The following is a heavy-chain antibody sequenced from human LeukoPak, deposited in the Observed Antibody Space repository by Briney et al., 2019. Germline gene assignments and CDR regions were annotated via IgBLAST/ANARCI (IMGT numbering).Heavy chain of an antibody. CDR3: ARGAPKTAAGSKYYFDY. Sequence: PSETLSLTCTVSGGSISSYYWSWIRQPPGKGLEWIGYVYYSGSTNYNPSLKSRVTISVDTSKNQFSLKLSSVTAADTAVYYCARGAPKTAAGSKYYFDYWGQGTLVTVSS. D-gene: IGHD6-13*01. CDR1: GGSISSYY. V-gene: IGHV4-59*01. CDR2: VYYSGST. J-gene: IGHJ4*02.